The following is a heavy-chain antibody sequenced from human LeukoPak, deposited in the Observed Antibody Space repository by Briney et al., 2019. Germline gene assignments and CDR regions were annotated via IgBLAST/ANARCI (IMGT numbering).Heavy chain of an antibody. D-gene: IGHD5-18*01. J-gene: IGHJ6*02. CDR3: ASTSYGSGNYYYGMDV. Sequence: GGSLRLSCAASGFTFSSYEMNWVRQAPGKGLEWVSYISSSGSTIYYADSVKGRFTISRDNAKNSLYLQMNSLRAEDTAVYYCASTSYGSGNYYYGMDVWGQGTTVTVSS. CDR2: ISSSGSTI. V-gene: IGHV3-48*03. CDR1: GFTFSSYE.